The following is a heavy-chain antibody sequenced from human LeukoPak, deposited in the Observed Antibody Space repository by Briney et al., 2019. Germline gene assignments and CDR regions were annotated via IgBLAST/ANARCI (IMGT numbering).Heavy chain of an antibody. Sequence: PGGSLRLSCAASGFTFSSYGMNWVRQAPGKGLEWVSSISSSSSYIYYADSVKGRFTISRDNAKNSLYLQMNSLRAEDTAVYYCARDSSPPAQRTTTGFDPWGQGTLVTVSS. CDR2: ISSSSSYI. J-gene: IGHJ5*02. CDR1: GFTFSSYG. D-gene: IGHD1-1*01. CDR3: ARDSSPPAQRTTTGFDP. V-gene: IGHV3-21*01.